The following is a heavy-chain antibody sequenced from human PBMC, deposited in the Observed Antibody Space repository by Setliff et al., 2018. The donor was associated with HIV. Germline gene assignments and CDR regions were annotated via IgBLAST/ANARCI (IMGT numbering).Heavy chain of an antibody. Sequence: PSETLSLTCTVSGGSISSSGPGYYWGWVRQAPGGGLEWIGSAYYSGSTYYNPSLKSRVTISLDPSKNQLSLRLTSMTAADTAVYYCARSQPDTIFGVVIFDYWGQGKMVTVPQ. V-gene: IGHV4-39*01. D-gene: IGHD3-3*01. J-gene: IGHJ4*02. CDR2: AYYSGST. CDR3: ARSQPDTIFGVVIFDY. CDR1: GGSISSSGPGYY.